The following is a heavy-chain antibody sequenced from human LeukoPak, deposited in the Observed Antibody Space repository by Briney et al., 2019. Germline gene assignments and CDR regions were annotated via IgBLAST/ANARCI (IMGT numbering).Heavy chain of an antibody. V-gene: IGHV4-59*08. CDR3: VRQGTNSGYYLLDY. D-gene: IGHD3-22*01. J-gene: IGHJ4*02. CDR2: IYYSGST. CDR1: GGSISSYY. Sequence: PSETLSLTCTVSGGSISSYYWSWIRQPPGKGLGWIGYIYYSGSTNYNPSLKSRVTMSVDPSKNQFSLKLTSVTVADTATYYCVRQGTNSGYYLLDYWGQGHLVIVSS.